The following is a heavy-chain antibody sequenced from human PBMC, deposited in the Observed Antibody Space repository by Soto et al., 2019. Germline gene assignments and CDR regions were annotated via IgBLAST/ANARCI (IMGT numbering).Heavy chain of an antibody. Sequence: SVKVSCKASGGTFDNYAVSWVRQAPGQGLEWMGGIIPIFETVNYAQRFQGRLTIAAAXXXXXAXMXLXXXTSAXTAIYFCARGLRPGNYGMDVWGQGTTVTVSS. CDR3: ARGLRPGNYGMDV. V-gene: IGHV1-69*13. J-gene: IGHJ6*02. D-gene: IGHD3-10*01. CDR2: IIPIFETV. CDR1: GGTFDNYA.